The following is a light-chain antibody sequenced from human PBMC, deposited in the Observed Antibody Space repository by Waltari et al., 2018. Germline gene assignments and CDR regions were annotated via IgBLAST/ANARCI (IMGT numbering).Light chain of an antibody. CDR3: QSYDDSLSGYV. CDR1: SSNIGAGHD. CDR2: NNI. Sequence: QSVLTQPPSVSGAPGQRVTISCTGISSNIGAGHDVHWYQQLPGRAPRLLISNNINRPSGVPDRISGSNSGTSASLVITGLQAEDEAEFYCQSYDDSLSGYVFGGGTKLTVL. V-gene: IGLV1-40*01. J-gene: IGLJ3*02.